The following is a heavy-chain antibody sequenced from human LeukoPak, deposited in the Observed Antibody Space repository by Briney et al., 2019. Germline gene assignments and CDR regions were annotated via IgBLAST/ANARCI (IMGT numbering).Heavy chain of an antibody. V-gene: IGHV3-11*01. CDR3: ARDRLGDYDHSGYYDK. D-gene: IGHD3-22*01. CDR2: ICDSGRTI. Sequence: GGSLRLSCAASGFTFSDNYMSWIRQAPGKGLEWISYICDSGRTICYADSVKGRFTISRDNAKNSVYLQMNNLGAEDTAVYYCARDRLGDYDHSGYYDKWGQGTLVTVSS. CDR1: GFTFSDNY. J-gene: IGHJ4*02.